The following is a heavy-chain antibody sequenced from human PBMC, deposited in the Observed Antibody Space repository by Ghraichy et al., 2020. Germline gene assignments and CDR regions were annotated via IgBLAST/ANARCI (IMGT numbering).Heavy chain of an antibody. J-gene: IGHJ4*02. CDR2: ISRTGDT. CDR3: ARGDDAYKTGY. V-gene: IGHV4-61*01. Sequence: SQTLSLTCVVSGDSVNSRNYYWAWIRQPPGKGLEWIGYISRTGDTEYNPSLRRRVIIEKDTSNNVFSLKLTSVIAADTAIYYCARGDDAYKTGYWGRGTLVTVSS. CDR1: GDSVNSRNYY. D-gene: IGHD5-24*01.